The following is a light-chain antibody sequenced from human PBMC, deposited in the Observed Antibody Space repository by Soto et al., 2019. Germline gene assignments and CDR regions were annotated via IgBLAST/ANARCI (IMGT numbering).Light chain of an antibody. CDR1: SSNIGAGYD. V-gene: IGLV1-40*01. J-gene: IGLJ3*02. CDR3: QSYDSILSAYWV. CDR2: GNS. Sequence: QSVLTQPPSVSGAPGQRVTISCTGSSSNIGAGYDVHWYQQLPGTAPKLLIYGNSNRPSGVPDRFSGSKSGTSASLAITGLQAEDEADYYCQSYDSILSAYWVFGGGTKLTVL.